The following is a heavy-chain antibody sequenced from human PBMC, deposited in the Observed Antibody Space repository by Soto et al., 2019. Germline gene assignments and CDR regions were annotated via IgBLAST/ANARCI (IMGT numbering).Heavy chain of an antibody. CDR1: GFTFGNYW. CDR3: ARGRNRFYVDF. Sequence: EVRLVESGGGLVRPGGSLKLSCAASGFTFGNYWMYWVRQAPAKGLVWVARLHSDGKITTYADFVKGRFTISRDVAKSTLYLEMNTLRADDTAVYKIARGRNRFYVDFWGKGTPVTVSS. V-gene: IGHV3-74*01. D-gene: IGHD2-2*01. CDR2: LHSDGKIT. J-gene: IGHJ4*02.